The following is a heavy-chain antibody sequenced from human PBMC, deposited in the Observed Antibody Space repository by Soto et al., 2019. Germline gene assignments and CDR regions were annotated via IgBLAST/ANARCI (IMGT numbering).Heavy chain of an antibody. CDR1: GGSVSSGSYY. CDR2: IYYSGST. D-gene: IGHD3-9*01. CDR3: ARDQHFDWLLLGDYYYGMDV. J-gene: IGHJ6*02. Sequence: SETLSLTCTVSGGSVSSGSYYWSWIRQPPGKGLEWIGYIYYSGSTNYNPSLKSRVTISVDTSKNQFSLKLSSVTAADTAVYYCARDQHFDWLLLGDYYYGMDVWGQGTTVTVSS. V-gene: IGHV4-61*01.